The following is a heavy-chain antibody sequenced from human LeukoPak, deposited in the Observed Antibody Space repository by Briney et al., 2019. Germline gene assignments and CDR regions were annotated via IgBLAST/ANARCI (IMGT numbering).Heavy chain of an antibody. J-gene: IGHJ4*02. CDR2: IYTSGST. CDR3: ARVLSGYDRADY. D-gene: IGHD5-12*01. Sequence: SETLSLTCTVSGGSISSYYWSWIRQPPGKGLEWIGYIYTSGSTNYNPSLKSRVTISVDTSKNQFSLKLSSVTAADTAVYYCARVLSGYDRADYWGQGTLVTVSS. CDR1: GGSISSYY. V-gene: IGHV4-4*09.